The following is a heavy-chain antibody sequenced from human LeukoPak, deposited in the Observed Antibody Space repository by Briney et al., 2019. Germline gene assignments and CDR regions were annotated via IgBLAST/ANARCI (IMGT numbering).Heavy chain of an antibody. D-gene: IGHD3-22*01. V-gene: IGHV4-39*01. Sequence: PSETLSLTCTVSGDSIRTSSYYWGWIPQPPGKGLEWIGSIYYSGNTYYNPSLKSRVAISMDTSKNQFSLKLTSVTAADTAVYYCARQFYHDSSGADYWGQGALVTVSS. CDR3: ARQFYHDSSGADY. CDR2: IYYSGNT. CDR1: GDSIRTSSYY. J-gene: IGHJ4*02.